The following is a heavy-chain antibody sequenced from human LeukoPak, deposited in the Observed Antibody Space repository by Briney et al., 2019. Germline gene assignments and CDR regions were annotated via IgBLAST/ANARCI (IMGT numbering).Heavy chain of an antibody. V-gene: IGHV4-38-2*02. CDR3: ARVKTTGWYVEY. J-gene: IGHJ4*02. CDR1: GYSISYGFH. D-gene: IGHD6-19*01. Sequence: SETLSLTCTVSGYSISYGFHWGWIRQSPGKGLEWIGTIFHRGSTFYNPSLKSRVTISVDTSKNPFSLKLTSLTGADTAMYYCARVKTTGWYVEYWGQGTLVTVSS. CDR2: IFHRGST.